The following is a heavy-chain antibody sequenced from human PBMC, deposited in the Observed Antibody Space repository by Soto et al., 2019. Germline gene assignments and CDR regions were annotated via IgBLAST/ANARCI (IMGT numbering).Heavy chain of an antibody. CDR3: ARGVALVRGVPSEYYYYYYMDV. Sequence: ASVKVSCKASGYTFTSYDINWVRQATGQGLEWMGWMNPNSGNTGYAQKFQGRVTMTRNTSISTAYMELSSLRSEDTAVYYCARGVALVRGVPSEYYYYYYMDVWGKGTTVTFSS. D-gene: IGHD3-10*01. CDR1: GYTFTSYD. J-gene: IGHJ6*03. V-gene: IGHV1-8*01. CDR2: MNPNSGNT.